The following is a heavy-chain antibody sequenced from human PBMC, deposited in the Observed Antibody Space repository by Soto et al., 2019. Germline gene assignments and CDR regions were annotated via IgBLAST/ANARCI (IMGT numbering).Heavy chain of an antibody. D-gene: IGHD4-17*01. V-gene: IGHV3-21*01. CDR3: AREGGGDYGDYGNFQH. CDR2: ISSSSSYI. J-gene: IGHJ1*01. CDR1: GFTFSSYS. Sequence: EVQLVESGGGLVKPGGSLRLSCAASGFTFSSYSMNWVRQAPGKGLEWVSSISSSSSYIYYADSVKGRFTISRDNAKNPRYLQMNSQRAEDTAVYYCAREGGGDYGDYGNFQHWGQGTLVTVSS.